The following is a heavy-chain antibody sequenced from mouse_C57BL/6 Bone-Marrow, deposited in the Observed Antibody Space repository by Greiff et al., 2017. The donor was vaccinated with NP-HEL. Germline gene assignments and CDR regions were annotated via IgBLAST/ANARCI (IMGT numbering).Heavy chain of an antibody. D-gene: IGHD2-4*01. V-gene: IGHV15-2*01. CDR2: ILPSIGRT. CDR1: DSEVFPIAY. CDR3: ARGGLRGYFDY. J-gene: IGHJ2*01. Sequence: QVQLKQSGSELRSPGSSVKLSCKDFDSEVFPIAYMSWVRQKPGHGFEWIGGILPSIGRTISGEKFEDKATLDADTLSNTAYLELNSLTSEDSAIYYWARGGLRGYFDYWGQGTTLTVSS.